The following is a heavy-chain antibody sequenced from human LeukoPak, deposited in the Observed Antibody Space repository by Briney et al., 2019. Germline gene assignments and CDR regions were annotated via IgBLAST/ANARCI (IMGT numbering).Heavy chain of an antibody. CDR2: ISWNSASV. CDR1: GFTFDDYG. D-gene: IGHD6-13*01. Sequence: GRSLRLSCEASGFTFDDYGMHWVRQAPGKGLEWVSTISWNSASVGYVDSVKGRFTISRDNAKKTLYLQMNSLRPEDTAIYYCAKDYGYSSSWYDYWGQGTLVTVSP. CDR3: AKDYGYSSSWYDY. V-gene: IGHV3-9*01. J-gene: IGHJ4*02.